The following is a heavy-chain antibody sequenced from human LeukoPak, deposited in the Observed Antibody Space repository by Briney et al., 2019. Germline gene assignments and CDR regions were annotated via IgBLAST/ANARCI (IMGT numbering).Heavy chain of an antibody. CDR3: ARAGNWNYPFDY. CDR2: IYYSGST. Sequence: SETLSLTCTVSGGSISSHYWSWIRQPPGKGLEWIGYIYYSGSTNYNPSLKSRVTISVDTSKNQFSLKLSSVTAAATAVYYCARAGNWNYPFDYWGQGTLVTVSS. V-gene: IGHV4-59*11. J-gene: IGHJ4*02. CDR1: GGSISSHY. D-gene: IGHD1-7*01.